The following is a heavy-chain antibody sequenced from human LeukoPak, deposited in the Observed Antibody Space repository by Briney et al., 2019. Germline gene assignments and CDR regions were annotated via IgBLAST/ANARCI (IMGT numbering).Heavy chain of an antibody. J-gene: IGHJ6*03. CDR1: GFTFSSYA. CDR2: ISYDGSNK. CDR3: AREPPPYYYYYMDV. V-gene: IGHV3-30*01. Sequence: GGSLRLSCAASGFTFSSYAMHWVRQAPGKGLEWVAVISYDGSNKYYADSVKGRFTISRDNSKNTLYLQMNSLRAEDTAVYYCAREPPPYYYYYMDVWGKGTTVTVSS.